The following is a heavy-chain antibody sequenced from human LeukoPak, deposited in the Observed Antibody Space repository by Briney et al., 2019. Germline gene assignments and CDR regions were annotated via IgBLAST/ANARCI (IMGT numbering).Heavy chain of an antibody. J-gene: IGHJ4*02. CDR1: GDTFSNYD. Sequence: ASVKVSCKASGDTFSNYDVTWVRQAPGQGLEWMGRIIPVFDTAKYAQNFQCRVTMTTDESSSTAYMELYSLRSEDPAAYYCALREEKQLVYFDFGGGGALVTVPS. CDR3: ALREEKQLVYFDF. D-gene: IGHD6-13*01. V-gene: IGHV1-69*05. CDR2: IIPVFDTA.